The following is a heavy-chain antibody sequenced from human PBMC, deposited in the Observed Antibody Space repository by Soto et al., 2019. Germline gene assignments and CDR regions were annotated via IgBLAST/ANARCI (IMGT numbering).Heavy chain of an antibody. D-gene: IGHD3-22*01. CDR1: GGSVSSGSFY. CDR2: IYYSGST. Sequence: QVQLQESGPGLVKPSETLSLTCTVSGGSVSSGSFYWSWIRQPPGKGLEWIGYIYYSGSTNYNPSLKSRVTISVDTSKHQFSLKLSSVTAADTAVYYCAPLLPYHISGYVGFDYWGQCPLVTVS. CDR3: APLLPYHISGYVGFDY. J-gene: IGHJ4*02. V-gene: IGHV4-61*01.